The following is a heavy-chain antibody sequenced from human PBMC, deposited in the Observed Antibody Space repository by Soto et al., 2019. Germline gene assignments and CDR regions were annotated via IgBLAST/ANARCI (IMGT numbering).Heavy chain of an antibody. Sequence: QVQLLQSGAEVKKPGASVKVSCNASGYTFTNFGISWVRQAPGQGLEWMGWISAYNGNSNYAQNFQGRVTMTTDTSTSTAYMEMRSLRSDGPAVYYCARGGTPFDYWGQGTLVTVSS. CDR3: ARGGTPFDY. CDR2: ISAYNGNS. D-gene: IGHD3-16*01. J-gene: IGHJ4*02. V-gene: IGHV1-18*01. CDR1: GYTFTNFG.